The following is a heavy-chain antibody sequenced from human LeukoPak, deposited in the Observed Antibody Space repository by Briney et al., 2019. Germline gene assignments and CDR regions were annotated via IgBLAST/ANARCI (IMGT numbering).Heavy chain of an antibody. Sequence: NPGGSLRLSCAASGFTFSDYSMNWVRQAPGKGLEWVSFISNSSSYIFYADSVKGRFTISRDDAKNSLYLQMNSLRAEDTAVYYCVRLVVGVGFDSWGQGSLVTVSS. CDR1: GFTFSDYS. CDR2: ISNSSSYI. J-gene: IGHJ4*02. D-gene: IGHD1-26*01. V-gene: IGHV3-21*01. CDR3: VRLVVGVGFDS.